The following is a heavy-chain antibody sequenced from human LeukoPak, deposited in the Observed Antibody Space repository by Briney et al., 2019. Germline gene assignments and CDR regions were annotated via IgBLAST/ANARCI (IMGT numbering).Heavy chain of an antibody. CDR2: IYSTGIT. Sequence: SETLSLTCTVSGGSIFSSYWNWIRQSPGKGLEWIGCIYSTGITNYNPSLKGRGSMSIATSKNQFSLRLNSVTAADTAFYYCARRAYYDTSGYYPASGYFDLWGRGTLVTVS. J-gene: IGHJ2*01. CDR3: ARRAYYDTSGYYPASGYFDL. V-gene: IGHV4-59*08. D-gene: IGHD3-22*01. CDR1: GGSIFSSY.